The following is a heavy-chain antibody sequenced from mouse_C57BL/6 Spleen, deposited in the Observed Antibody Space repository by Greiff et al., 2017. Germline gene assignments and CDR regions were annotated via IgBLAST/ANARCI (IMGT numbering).Heavy chain of an antibody. V-gene: IGHV1-5*01. CDR3: TRDSNYYYFDY. CDR1: GYTFTSYW. CDR2: IYPGNSDT. J-gene: IGHJ2*01. Sequence: EVQLQQSGTVLARPGASVKMSCKTSGYTFTSYWMHWVKQRPGQGLEWIGAIYPGNSDTSYNQKFKGKATLTAVTSASTAYMELSSLTNEDSAVYYCTRDSNYYYFDYWGQGTTLTVSS. D-gene: IGHD2-5*01.